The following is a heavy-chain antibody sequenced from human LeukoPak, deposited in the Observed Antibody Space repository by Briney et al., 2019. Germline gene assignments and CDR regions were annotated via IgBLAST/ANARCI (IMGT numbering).Heavy chain of an antibody. CDR1: GGSISSGDYY. J-gene: IGHJ5*02. CDR3: ARGIGYSGYDSRFDP. D-gene: IGHD5-12*01. Sequence: SETLSLTCTVSGGSISSGDYYWSWIRQPPGKGLEWIGYIYYSGSTYYNPSLKSRVTISVDTSKNQFSLKLSSVTAVDTAVYYCARGIGYSGYDSRFDPWGQGTLVTVSS. V-gene: IGHV4-30-4*01. CDR2: IYYSGST.